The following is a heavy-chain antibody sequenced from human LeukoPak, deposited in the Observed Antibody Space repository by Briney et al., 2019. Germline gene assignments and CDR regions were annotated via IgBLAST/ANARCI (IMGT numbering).Heavy chain of an antibody. CDR2: ISSSSSYI. CDR1: GFTFSSYS. V-gene: IGHV3-21*01. Sequence: GGSLRLSCAASGFTFSSYSMNWVRQAPGKGLEWVSSISSSSSYIYYADSVKGRFTISRDNAKNSLYLQMNSLRAEDTAVYYCAREIDSSGWYSDYWGQGTLVTVSS. CDR3: AREIDSSGWYSDY. J-gene: IGHJ4*02. D-gene: IGHD6-19*01.